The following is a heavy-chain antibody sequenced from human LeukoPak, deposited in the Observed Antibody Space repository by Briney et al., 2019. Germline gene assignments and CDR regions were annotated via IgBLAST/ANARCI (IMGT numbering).Heavy chain of an antibody. Sequence: GGSLRLSCAASGFTFRNYGMHWVRPATGKGLEWVSFIWSDGNNRFYADSVKGRFTISRDNSKNMLYLQMDTLRAEDTALYYCAKDPGASVSGFHMDVWGKGTTVIVSS. V-gene: IGHV3-30*02. CDR1: GFTFRNYG. CDR3: AKDPGASVSGFHMDV. J-gene: IGHJ6*03. CDR2: IWSDGNNR. D-gene: IGHD2-8*02.